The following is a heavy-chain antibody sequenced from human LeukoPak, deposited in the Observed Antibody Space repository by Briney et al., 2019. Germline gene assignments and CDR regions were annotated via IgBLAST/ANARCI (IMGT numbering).Heavy chain of an antibody. CDR2: IYYSGST. J-gene: IGHJ4*02. CDR1: GGSINSSSYY. Sequence: PSETLSLTCTVSGGSINSSSYYWGWIRQPPGKGLEWIGSIYYSGSTYYNPSLKSRVTISVDTSKNQFSLKLSSVTAADTAVYYCARFYNWRPYYFDYWGQGTLVTVSS. D-gene: IGHD1-20*01. V-gene: IGHV4-39*07. CDR3: ARFYNWRPYYFDY.